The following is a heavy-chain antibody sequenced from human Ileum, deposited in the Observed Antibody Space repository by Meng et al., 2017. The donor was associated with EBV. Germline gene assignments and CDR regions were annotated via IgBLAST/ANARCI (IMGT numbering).Heavy chain of an antibody. CDR2: VYHRGDT. J-gene: IGHJ4*02. V-gene: IGHV4-4*02. D-gene: IGHD1-7*01. CDR3: GRDQGRELINH. Sequence: QVQLQESGPGLVKPSGTRSLTCPVSGASISSDIWWSWVRQPPGKGLEWIGEVYHRGDTNYNPSLKSRVDISVDKSKNQFYLSLFSVTAADTAVYYCGRDQGRELINHWGQGTLVTVSS. CDR1: GASISSDIW.